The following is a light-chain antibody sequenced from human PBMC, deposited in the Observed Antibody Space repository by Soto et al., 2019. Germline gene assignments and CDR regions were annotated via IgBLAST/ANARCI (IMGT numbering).Light chain of an antibody. CDR2: KAS. V-gene: IGKV1-5*03. CDR1: QSISTW. Sequence: DIQMTQSPSTLSASVGDRVTITCRASQSISTWLAWYQQKPGKAPKLLIYKASSLEAGVPSRFSGSGSGTESNITISSLQPDDFATYYCQQYNTYPLTFGGGTTVEIK. CDR3: QQYNTYPLT. J-gene: IGKJ4*01.